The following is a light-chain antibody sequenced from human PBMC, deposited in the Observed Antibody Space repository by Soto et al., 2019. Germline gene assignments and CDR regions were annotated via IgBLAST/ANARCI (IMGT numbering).Light chain of an antibody. Sequence: DIQMTQSPPTLSASVGDRVTITCRASQSIRHYLAWYQQMPGKAPKLLIYGASTFQSGAPSRFSGSGSGTEFTLTISSLQPDDFGTYFCQHHNSYSQTFGQGTKVDIK. V-gene: IGKV1-5*01. CDR1: QSIRHY. CDR3: QHHNSYSQT. J-gene: IGKJ1*01. CDR2: GAS.